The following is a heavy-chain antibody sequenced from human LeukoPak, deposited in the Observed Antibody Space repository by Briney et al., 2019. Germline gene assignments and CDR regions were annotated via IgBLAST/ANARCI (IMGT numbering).Heavy chain of an antibody. Sequence: SETLSLTCTVSGGSISSYYWSWIRQPAGKGLEWIGRIYTSGSTNYNPSLKSRVTMSVDTSKNQFSLKLSSVTAADTAVYYCARDLYYYDSSGYYYRWFDPWGQGTLVTVSS. CDR3: ARDLYYYDSSGYYYRWFDP. D-gene: IGHD3-22*01. J-gene: IGHJ5*02. V-gene: IGHV4-4*07. CDR2: IYTSGST. CDR1: GGSISSYY.